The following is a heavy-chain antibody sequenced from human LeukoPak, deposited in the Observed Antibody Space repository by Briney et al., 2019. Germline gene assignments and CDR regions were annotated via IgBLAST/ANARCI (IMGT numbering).Heavy chain of an antibody. CDR3: ARGSTQYSSGWYGLDY. D-gene: IGHD6-19*01. V-gene: IGHV3-74*01. Sequence: GGTLRLSCAASGFTFSSYWMHWVRQAPGKGLVWVSRVNSDGSSTTYADSVKGRFTISRDNAKNTLYLQMNSLRAEDTAVYYCARGSTQYSSGWYGLDYWGQGTLVTVSS. J-gene: IGHJ4*02. CDR1: GFTFSSYW. CDR2: VNSDGSST.